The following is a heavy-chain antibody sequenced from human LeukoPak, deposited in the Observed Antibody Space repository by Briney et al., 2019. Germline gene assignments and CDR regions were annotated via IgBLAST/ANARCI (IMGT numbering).Heavy chain of an antibody. D-gene: IGHD6-6*01. J-gene: IGHJ4*02. Sequence: SETLSLTCAVYGVSFSDYYWSWLRQPPGKGLEWIGEINHSGSTIYNPSLRSRVTISVDTSKNQFSLKLSSVTAADTAVCFCARGLGHSSSDYWGQGTLVTVSS. CDR2: INHSGST. V-gene: IGHV4-34*01. CDR3: ARGLGHSSSDY. CDR1: GVSFSDYY.